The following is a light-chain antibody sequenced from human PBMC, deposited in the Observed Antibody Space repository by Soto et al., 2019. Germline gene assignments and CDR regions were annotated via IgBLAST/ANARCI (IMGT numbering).Light chain of an antibody. V-gene: IGKV1-5*01. CDR1: QSTSTY. Sequence: DIQMTQSPSTLSAFVGDRVTITCRASQSTSTYLAWYQQKPGRTPKLLIYDVSTLESGVPSRFSGSGSGTDFTLTITSLQPEDFATYFCQQGYDTPITFGQGTRLEIK. J-gene: IGKJ5*01. CDR2: DVS. CDR3: QQGYDTPIT.